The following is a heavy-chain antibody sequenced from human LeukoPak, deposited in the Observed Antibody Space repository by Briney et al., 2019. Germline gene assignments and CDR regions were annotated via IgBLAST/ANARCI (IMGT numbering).Heavy chain of an antibody. CDR3: AREDYYDSSGYSLFDY. CDR2: ITPIFGTA. CDR1: GGTFSSYA. D-gene: IGHD3-22*01. J-gene: IGHJ4*02. Sequence: SVKVSCKASGGTFSSYAISWVRQAPGQGLEWMGGITPIFGTANYAQKFQGRVTITTDESTSTAYMELSSLRSEDTAVYYCAREDYYDSSGYSLFDYWGQGTLVTVSS. V-gene: IGHV1-69*05.